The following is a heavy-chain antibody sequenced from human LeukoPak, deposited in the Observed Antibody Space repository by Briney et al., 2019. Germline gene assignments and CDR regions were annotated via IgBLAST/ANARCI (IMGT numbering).Heavy chain of an antibody. V-gene: IGHV1-3*01. D-gene: IGHD1-26*01. CDR1: GYTFTSYA. Sequence: GASVKVSCKASGYTFTSYAMHWVRQAPGQRLEWMGWINAGNGNTKYSQKFQGRVTITRDTSASTAYMELSSLRSEDTAVYYCASTRPYSGSYYGDAFDIWGQGTMVTVSS. CDR3: ASTRPYSGSYYGDAFDI. J-gene: IGHJ3*02. CDR2: INAGNGNT.